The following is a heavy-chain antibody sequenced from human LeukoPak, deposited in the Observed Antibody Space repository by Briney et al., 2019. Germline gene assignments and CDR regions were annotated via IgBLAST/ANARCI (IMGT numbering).Heavy chain of an antibody. D-gene: IGHD3-10*01. CDR2: ISSDGGST. CDR1: GFTFSTHS. Sequence: PGGFLRLSCAASGFTFSTHSMDWVRQAPGKGMESVSAISSDGGSTYYSNSVKGRFTISRDNSKNTLYLQMGSLTAEDTAVYFCAREWPAGVTDYWGQGTLVTVSA. J-gene: IGHJ4*02. CDR3: AREWPAGVTDY. V-gene: IGHV3-64*01.